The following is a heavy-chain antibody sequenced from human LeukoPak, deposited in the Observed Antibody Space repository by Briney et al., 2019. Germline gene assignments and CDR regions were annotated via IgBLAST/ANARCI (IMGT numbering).Heavy chain of an antibody. V-gene: IGHV4-59*12. D-gene: IGHD6-13*01. J-gene: IGHJ6*02. CDR2: IYYSGST. CDR1: GGSISSYY. CDR3: ARGQQLFGMDV. Sequence: SETLSLTCTVSGGSISSYYWSWIRQPPGKGLEWIGYIYYSGSTNYNPSLKSRVTISVDTSKNQFSLKLSSVTAADTAVYYCARGQQLFGMDVWGQGTTVTVSS.